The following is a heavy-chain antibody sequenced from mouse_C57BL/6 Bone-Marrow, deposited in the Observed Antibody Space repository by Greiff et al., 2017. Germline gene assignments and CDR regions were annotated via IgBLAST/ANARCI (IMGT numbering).Heavy chain of an antibody. Sequence: EVQLQQSGPELVKPGASVKISCKASGYTFTDYYMNWVKQSHGKSLEWIGDINPNNGGTSYNQKFKGKATLTVDKSSSTAYMERRSLTSEASAVYYCARAGSFDYWGQGTTLTVSS. CDR3: ARAGSFDY. J-gene: IGHJ2*01. CDR1: GYTFTDYY. V-gene: IGHV1-26*01. CDR2: INPNNGGT. D-gene: IGHD4-1*01.